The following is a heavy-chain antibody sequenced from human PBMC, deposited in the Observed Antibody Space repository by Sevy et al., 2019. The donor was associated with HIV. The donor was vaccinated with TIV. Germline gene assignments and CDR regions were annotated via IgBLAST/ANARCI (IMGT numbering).Heavy chain of an antibody. Sequence: GGSLRLSCAASGFTFSSYDMHWVRQAPGKGLEWVAVIWYDGSNKYYADSVKGRFTISRDNSKNTLYLQMNSLRAEDTAVYYCARDLGVYAMYYYYYGMDVWGQGTTVTVSS. V-gene: IGHV3-33*01. CDR1: GFTFSSYD. D-gene: IGHD2-8*01. CDR3: ARDLGVYAMYYYYYGMDV. J-gene: IGHJ6*02. CDR2: IWYDGSNK.